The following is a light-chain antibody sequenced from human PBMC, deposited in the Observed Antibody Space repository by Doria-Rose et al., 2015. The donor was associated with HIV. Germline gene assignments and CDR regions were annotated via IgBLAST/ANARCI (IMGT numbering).Light chain of an antibody. CDR2: WAS. V-gene: IGKV4-1*01. CDR1: QSLLYTSKNY. Sequence: IQLTQSPESLGMSLGERATLNCKSNQSLLYTSKNYLAWYQQKPGQPPKLLIYWASTRQSGVPARFSGSGSGTDFTLTISSLEAEDVAVYHRQQYYDTPSFGPGTTVDIK. J-gene: IGKJ3*01. CDR3: QQYYDTPS.